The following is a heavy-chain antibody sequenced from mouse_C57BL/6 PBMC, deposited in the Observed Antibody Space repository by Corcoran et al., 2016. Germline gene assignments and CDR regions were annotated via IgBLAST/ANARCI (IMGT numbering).Heavy chain of an antibody. V-gene: IGHV9-3*01. CDR2: INTYSGVP. CDR3: AGRRVLYCGTREGYAMDY. Sequence: QIQLVQSGPELKKPGETVKISCKASGYTFTTYGMSWVKQAPGKGLKWMGWINTYSGVPTYADDFKARFAISLETYASTAYLHIYNLKNEDTATYFSAGRRVLYCGTREGYAMDYWGQGTSVTVSS. CDR1: GYTFTTYG. J-gene: IGHJ4*01. D-gene: IGHD1-1*01.